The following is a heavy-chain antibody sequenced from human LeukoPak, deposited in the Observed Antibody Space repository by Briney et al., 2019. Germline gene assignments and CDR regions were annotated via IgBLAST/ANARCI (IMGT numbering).Heavy chain of an antibody. D-gene: IGHD4-11*01. V-gene: IGHV4-61*02. J-gene: IGHJ5*02. CDR1: GDSITSGTYY. CDR2: IYTSGST. CDR3: ARHEFYIYSCFDT. Sequence: PSETLSLTCTVSGDSITSGTYYWTWIRQPAGKGLEWIGRIYTSGSTNYKPSLKSRVSISLDTSKNHFSLRLSSVTAADTAVYYCARHEFYIYSCFDTWGQGTLVTVSS.